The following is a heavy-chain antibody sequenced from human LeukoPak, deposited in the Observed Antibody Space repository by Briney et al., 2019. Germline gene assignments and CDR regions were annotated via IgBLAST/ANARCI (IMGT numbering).Heavy chain of an antibody. J-gene: IGHJ6*03. V-gene: IGHV1-69*05. CDR3: ARDRNYYDSSGYRPYYYYYYMDV. D-gene: IGHD3-22*01. CDR2: IIPIFGTA. CDR1: GGTFGSYA. Sequence: ASVKVSCKASGGTFGSYAISWVRQAPGQGLEWVGGIIPIFGTANYAQKFQGSVTITTDESTSTAYMELSSLRSEDTAVYYCARDRNYYDSSGYRPYYYYYYMDVWGKGTTVTVSS.